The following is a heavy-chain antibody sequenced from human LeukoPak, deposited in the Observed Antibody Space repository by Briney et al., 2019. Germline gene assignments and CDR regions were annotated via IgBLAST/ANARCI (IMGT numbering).Heavy chain of an antibody. CDR2: ISSSGRTI. V-gene: IGHV3-48*03. D-gene: IGHD5-24*01. CDR1: GFTFSSYE. CDR3: ANHVEMATMGDY. J-gene: IGHJ4*02. Sequence: GGSLRLSCAATGFTFSSYEMNWVRQAPGKGLEWVSDISSSGRTIYYADSVKGRFTISRDNSKNTLYLQMNSLRAEDTAVYYCANHVEMATMGDYWGQGTLVTVSS.